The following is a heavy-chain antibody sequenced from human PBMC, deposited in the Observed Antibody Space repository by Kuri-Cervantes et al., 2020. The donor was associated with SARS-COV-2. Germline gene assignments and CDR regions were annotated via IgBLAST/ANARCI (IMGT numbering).Heavy chain of an antibody. D-gene: IGHD6-19*01. CDR3: ARDIHSSGWPGWFDP. Sequence: LRLSCTVSGGSISSGSYYWSWIRQPAGKGLEWIGRIYTSGSTNYNPSLKSRVTISVDTSKNQFSLELSSVTAADTAVYYCARDIHSSGWPGWFDPWGQGTLVTVSS. CDR1: GGSISSGSYY. CDR2: IYTSGST. J-gene: IGHJ5*02. V-gene: IGHV4-61*02.